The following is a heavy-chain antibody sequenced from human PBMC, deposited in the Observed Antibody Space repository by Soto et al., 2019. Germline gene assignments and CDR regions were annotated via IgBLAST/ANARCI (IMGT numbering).Heavy chain of an antibody. CDR2: IRSKTNSYAT. CDR3: TRQTDAVQWLVVPTDYNFDY. Sequence: PGGSLRLSCAASGFTFGGSAMHWVRQASGKGPEWVGHIRSKTNSYATAYAESVKGRFTISRDDSMNTAYLQMNSLKTEDTAVYFCTRQTDAVQWLVVPTDYNFDYWGQGTLVTVSS. D-gene: IGHD6-19*01. CDR1: GFTFGGSA. J-gene: IGHJ4*02. V-gene: IGHV3-73*01.